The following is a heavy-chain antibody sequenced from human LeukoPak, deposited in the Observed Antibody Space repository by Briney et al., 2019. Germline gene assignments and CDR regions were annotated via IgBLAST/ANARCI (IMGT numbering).Heavy chain of an antibody. CDR1: GFTFSSYS. J-gene: IGHJ6*03. CDR2: ISRSSNYR. V-gene: IGHV3-21*01. Sequence: GGSLRLSCAASGFTFSSYSMNWVRQAPGKGLEWVSSISRSSNYRYYADSVKGRFTISRDNAKNSLYLQMNSLRAEDTAVYYCARQYYMDVWGKGTTVTVSS. CDR3: ARQYYMDV.